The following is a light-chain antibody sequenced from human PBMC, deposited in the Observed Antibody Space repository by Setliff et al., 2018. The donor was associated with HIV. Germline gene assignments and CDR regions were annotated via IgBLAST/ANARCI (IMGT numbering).Light chain of an antibody. J-gene: IGLJ1*01. V-gene: IGLV1-47*01. CDR3: CSYAGSIVPP. CDR2: STN. CDR1: GSNIGSNY. Sequence: QSVLTQPPSASGTPGQTISISCSGGGSNIGSNYVYWYQQLPGTAPKLLIFSTNERPSGVSDRFSGSKSGNTASLTISGLQADDEADYYCCSYAGSIVPPFGTGTKVTVL.